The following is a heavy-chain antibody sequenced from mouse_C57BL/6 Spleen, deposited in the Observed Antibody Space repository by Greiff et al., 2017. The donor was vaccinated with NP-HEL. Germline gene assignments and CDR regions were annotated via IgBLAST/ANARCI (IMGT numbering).Heavy chain of an antibody. Sequence: QVQLQQPGAELVMPGASVKLSCKASGYTFTSYWMHWVKQRPGQGLEWIGEIDPSDSYTNSNQKFKGKSTLTVDKSSSTAYMQLSSLTSEDSAVYYCARRGYYRNDDWGQGTTLTVSS. V-gene: IGHV1-69*01. CDR2: IDPSDSYT. D-gene: IGHD2-5*01. CDR1: GYTFTSYW. J-gene: IGHJ2*01. CDR3: ARRGYYRNDD.